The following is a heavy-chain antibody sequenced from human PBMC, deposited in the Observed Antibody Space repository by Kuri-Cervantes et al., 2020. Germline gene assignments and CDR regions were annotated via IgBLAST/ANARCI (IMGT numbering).Heavy chain of an antibody. D-gene: IGHD3-22*01. CDR1: GYTFTGYY. CDR2: INPNSGGT. CDR3: ARGLRRIVVADYYYYYGMDV. Sequence: ASVKVSCKASGYTFTGYYMHWVRQAPGQGLEWMGWINPNSGGTNYAQKFQGRVTMTRDTSISTAYMELSRLRSDDTAVYYCARGLRRIVVADYYYYYGMDVWGQGTTVTVSS. J-gene: IGHJ6*02. V-gene: IGHV1-2*02.